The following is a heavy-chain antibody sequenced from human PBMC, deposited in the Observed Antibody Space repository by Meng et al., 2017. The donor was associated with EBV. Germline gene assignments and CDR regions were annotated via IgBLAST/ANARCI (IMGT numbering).Heavy chain of an antibody. V-gene: IGHV1-18*01. Sequence: QVQRVQVGGGGQRAGASVMVACKASVYTFTSYGISWVRQAPGQGLEWMGWISAYNVNTNFAQKLQGRVTMTTDTSTSTAYMELRSLRSDDTAVYYCARGLDYFDYWGQGTLVTVSS. CDR3: ARGLDYFDY. J-gene: IGHJ4*02. CDR1: VYTFTSYG. CDR2: ISAYNVNT.